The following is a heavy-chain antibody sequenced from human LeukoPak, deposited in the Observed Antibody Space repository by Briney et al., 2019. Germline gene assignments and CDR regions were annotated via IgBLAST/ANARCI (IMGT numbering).Heavy chain of an antibody. CDR2: IYYSGST. V-gene: IGHV4-39*01. D-gene: IGHD3-9*01. CDR3: AGTVLRYFDWLSNYYYGMDV. J-gene: IGHJ6*02. CDR1: GGSISSSSYY. Sequence: PSETLSLTCTASGGSISSSSYYWGWIRQPPGKGLEWIGSIYYSGSTYYNPSLKSRVTISVDTSKNQFSLKPSSVTAADTAVYYCAGTVLRYFDWLSNYYYGMDVWGQGTTVTVSS.